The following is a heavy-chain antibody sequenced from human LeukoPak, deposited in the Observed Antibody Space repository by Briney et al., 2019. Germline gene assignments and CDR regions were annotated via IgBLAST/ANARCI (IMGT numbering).Heavy chain of an antibody. Sequence: GGSLRLSCAASGFTFSSYGMHWVRQAPGKGLEWVAVISYDGSNKYYADSVKGRFTISRDNSKNTLYLQMNSLRAEDTAVYYCAKDPLGYSGSYSDYWGQGTLVTVSS. CDR2: ISYDGSNK. V-gene: IGHV3-30*18. D-gene: IGHD1-26*01. CDR3: AKDPLGYSGSYSDY. J-gene: IGHJ4*02. CDR1: GFTFSSYG.